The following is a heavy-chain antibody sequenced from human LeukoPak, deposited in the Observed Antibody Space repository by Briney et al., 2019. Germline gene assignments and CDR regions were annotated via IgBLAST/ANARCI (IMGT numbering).Heavy chain of an antibody. CDR3: AGRGNFGYFDY. V-gene: IGHV4-39*01. CDR2: LSYSGET. D-gene: IGHD3-10*01. CDR1: GRSVGTPNYW. J-gene: IGHJ4*02. Sequence: SETLSLTCTVSGRSVGTPNYWWGWVRQPPGKGLEWIGSLSYSGETYYSPSLKSRVTISADTSKNQFSLRLTSVTPADTAVYYCAGRGNFGYFDYWGQGTLVTVSS.